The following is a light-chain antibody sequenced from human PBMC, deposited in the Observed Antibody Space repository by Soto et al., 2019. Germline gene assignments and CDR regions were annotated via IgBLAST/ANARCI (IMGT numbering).Light chain of an antibody. J-gene: IGLJ1*01. CDR3: SSYAGSHTFV. CDR2: EVS. Sequence: QSALTQPPSASGSPGQSVTISCTGTSGDVGGYNYVSWHQQHPGKAPKLTIYEVSKRPSGVPDRFSGSKSGNTASLTVSGLQAEDESDYYCSSYAGSHTFVFGSGTKLTVL. CDR1: SGDVGGYNY. V-gene: IGLV2-8*01.